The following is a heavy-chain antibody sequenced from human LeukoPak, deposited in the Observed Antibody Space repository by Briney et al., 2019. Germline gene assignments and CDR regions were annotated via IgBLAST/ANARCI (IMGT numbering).Heavy chain of an antibody. CDR2: ISAYNGNT. J-gene: IGHJ4*02. D-gene: IGHD3-22*01. CDR1: GYIFTSYG. V-gene: IGHV1-18*01. CDR3: ARPDYYDSSGYYTLFDY. Sequence: ASVKVSCKASGYIFTSYGISWVRQAPGQGLEWMGWISAYNGNTNYAQNLQVRVTMTTDTSTSTAYMELRSLRSEDTAVYYCARPDYYDSSGYYTLFDYWGQGTLVTV.